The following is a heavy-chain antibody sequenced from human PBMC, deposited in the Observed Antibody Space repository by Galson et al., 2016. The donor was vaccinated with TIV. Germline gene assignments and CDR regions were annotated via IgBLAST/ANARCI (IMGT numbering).Heavy chain of an antibody. CDR2: ISYDGSEK. V-gene: IGHV3-30*18. CDR1: GFTFNNYA. CDR3: QKTYHALKGNGAWLMAFDV. J-gene: IGHJ3*01. D-gene: IGHD1-26*01. Sequence: SLRLSCAASGFTFNNYAIHWVRQAPDKGLEWVAVISYDGSEKYYADYVSGRFTISRNNSNTVYLRMDSLRPEDTATFYCQKTYHALKGNGAWLMAFDVWGQGTMVIVAS.